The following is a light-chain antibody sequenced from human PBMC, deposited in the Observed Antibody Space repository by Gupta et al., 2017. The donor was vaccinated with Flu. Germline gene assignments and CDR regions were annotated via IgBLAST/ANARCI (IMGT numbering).Light chain of an antibody. Sequence: EIVFTQPPGTLSLSPGESATLSCRASQSVSSSYLACYQQNPGKAHRPLISGASSRATGIPDRLSGGGSGTDFTLTISRLEPEDFAVYYCQQYGSSPRTFGQGTKVEIK. CDR3: QQYGSSPRT. J-gene: IGKJ1*01. CDR1: QSVSSSY. CDR2: GAS. V-gene: IGKV3-20*01.